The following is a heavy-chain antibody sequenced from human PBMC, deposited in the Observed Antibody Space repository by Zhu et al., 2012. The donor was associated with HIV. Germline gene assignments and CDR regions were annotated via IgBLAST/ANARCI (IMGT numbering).Heavy chain of an antibody. V-gene: IGHV4-38-2*01. D-gene: IGHD2-15*01. Sequence: QVQVQESGPGLVKPSETLSLTCAVSGYSISSGYYWGWIRQPPGKGLEWIGSIYHSGSTYYNPSLKSRVTISVDTSKNQFSLKLSSVTAADTAVYYCARLAAVANWYFDLWGLAPWSLSPQ. J-gene: IGHJ2*01. CDR1: GYSISSGYY. CDR2: IYHSGST. CDR3: ARLAAVANWYFDL.